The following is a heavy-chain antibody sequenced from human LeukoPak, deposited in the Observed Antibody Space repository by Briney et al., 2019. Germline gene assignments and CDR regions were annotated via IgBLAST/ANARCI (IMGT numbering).Heavy chain of an antibody. Sequence: GSLRLSCAVSGFTFRNYAMMWVRQAPGKGLEWIGYIYYSGSTNYNPSLKSRVTISVDTSKNQFSLKLSSVTAADTAVYYCAKGLVSALTVADYWGQGTLVTVSS. CDR3: AKGLVSALTVADY. V-gene: IGHV4-59*01. D-gene: IGHD5/OR15-5a*01. CDR2: IYYSGST. CDR1: GFTFRNYA. J-gene: IGHJ4*02.